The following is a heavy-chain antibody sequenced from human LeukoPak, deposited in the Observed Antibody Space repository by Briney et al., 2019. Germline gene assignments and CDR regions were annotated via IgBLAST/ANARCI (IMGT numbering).Heavy chain of an antibody. J-gene: IGHJ3*02. CDR1: GFTFSSYA. Sequence: GRSLRLSCAASGFTFSSYAMHWVRQAPGKGLEWVAVISYDGSNKYYADSVKGRFTISRDNSKNTLYLQMNSLRAEDTAVYYCAVAKDIAVAGNDAFDIWGQGTMVTVSS. CDR3: AVAKDIAVAGNDAFDI. V-gene: IGHV3-30*04. CDR2: ISYDGSNK. D-gene: IGHD6-19*01.